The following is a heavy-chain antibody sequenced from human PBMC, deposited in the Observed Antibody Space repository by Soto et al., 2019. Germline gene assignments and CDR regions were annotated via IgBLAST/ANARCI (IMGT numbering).Heavy chain of an antibody. CDR2: IYYSGST. D-gene: IGHD1-7*01. Sequence: PSETLSLTCTVSGGSISSYYWSWIRQPPGKGLEWIGYIYYSGSTNYNPSLKSRVTISVDTSKNQFSLKLSSVTAADTAVYYCARHLTNYLGDWYYLDYSGQGSLVIVSS. V-gene: IGHV4-59*08. J-gene: IGHJ4*02. CDR1: GGSISSYY. CDR3: ARHLTNYLGDWYYLDY.